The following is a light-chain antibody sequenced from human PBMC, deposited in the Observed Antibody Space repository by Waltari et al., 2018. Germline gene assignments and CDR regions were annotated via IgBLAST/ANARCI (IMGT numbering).Light chain of an antibody. V-gene: IGKV1-NL1*01. Sequence: DIQMTKSPSSLSASLGDRVTITCRASQDITKSLAWYQQKPGKAPKLLLYAASRLESGVSRRFSGSGSGPEYTLTISSLQPEDFATYYCQQYASALWSFGGGTKVEIK. CDR3: QQYASALWS. J-gene: IGKJ4*01. CDR1: QDITKS. CDR2: AAS.